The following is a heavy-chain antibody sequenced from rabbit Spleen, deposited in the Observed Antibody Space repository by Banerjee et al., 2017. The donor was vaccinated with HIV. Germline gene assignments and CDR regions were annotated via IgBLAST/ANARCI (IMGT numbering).Heavy chain of an antibody. J-gene: IGHJ4*01. CDR2: IYPSSGGT. CDR3: ARLGGLSGDGYVGDGFDL. V-gene: IGHV1S43*01. CDR1: GFAFRSNA. Sequence: QQQLEESGGGLVTPGGTLTLTCRASGFAFRSNAMCWVRQPPGKGPEWIECIYPSSGGTWYAAWVNGRFTISRSTTLTTVGLNVPSLTAADTATYFCARLGGLSGDGYVGDGFDLWGPGTLVTVS. D-gene: IGHD6-1*01.